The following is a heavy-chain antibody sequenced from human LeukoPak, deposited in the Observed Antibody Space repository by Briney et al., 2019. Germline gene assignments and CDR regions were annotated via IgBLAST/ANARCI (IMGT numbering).Heavy chain of an antibody. CDR3: ATQGGDYGRYYFDY. Sequence: PSETLSLTCAVYGGSFSGYYWSWIRQPPGKGLEWIGEINHSGSTNYNPSLKSRVTISVDTSKNQFSLELSSVTAADTAVYYCATQGGDYGRYYFDYWGQGTLVTVSS. J-gene: IGHJ4*02. CDR2: INHSGST. V-gene: IGHV4-34*01. D-gene: IGHD4-17*01. CDR1: GGSFSGYY.